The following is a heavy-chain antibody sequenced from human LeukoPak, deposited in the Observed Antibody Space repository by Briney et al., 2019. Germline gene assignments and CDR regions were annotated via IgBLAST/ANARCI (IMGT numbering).Heavy chain of an antibody. CDR1: GGSISSSSYY. D-gene: IGHD2-21*01. V-gene: IGHV4-61*01. CDR2: IYYSGST. J-gene: IGHJ4*02. Sequence: SETLSLTCTVSGGSISSSSYYWSWIRQPPGKGMEWIGYIYYSGSTNYNPSLKSRVTISVDTSKNQFSLKLTSVTAADTAVYYCARVGYCVGECPAYWGQGTLVTVSS. CDR3: ARVGYCVGECPAY.